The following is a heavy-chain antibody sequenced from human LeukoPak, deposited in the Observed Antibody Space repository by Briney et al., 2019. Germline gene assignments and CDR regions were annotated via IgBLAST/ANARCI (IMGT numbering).Heavy chain of an antibody. D-gene: IGHD6-25*01. J-gene: IGHJ6*02. CDR1: GFTFSSYA. Sequence: PGGSLRLSCAASGFTFSSYAMHWVRQAPGKGLEWVAVISYDGSNKYYADSVKGRFAISRDNSKNTPYLQMNSLRAEDTAVYYCAREVPSSRYYYGMDVWGQGTTVTVSS. CDR2: ISYDGSNK. CDR3: AREVPSSRYYYGMDV. V-gene: IGHV3-30*09.